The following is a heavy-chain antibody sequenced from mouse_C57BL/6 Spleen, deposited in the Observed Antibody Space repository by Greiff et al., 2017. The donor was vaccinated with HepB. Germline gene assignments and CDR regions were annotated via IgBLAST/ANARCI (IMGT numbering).Heavy chain of an antibody. CDR2: INPNNGGT. D-gene: IGHD2-5*01. CDR3: AKEDYRNSNLFAY. CDR1: GYTFTDYY. Sequence: EVQLQQSGPELVKPGASVKISCKASGYTFTDYYMNWVKQSHGKSLEWIGDINPNNGGTSYNQKFKGKATLTVDKSSSTAYMELRSLTSEDSAVYYCAKEDYRNSNLFAYWGQGTLVTVSA. V-gene: IGHV1-26*01. J-gene: IGHJ3*01.